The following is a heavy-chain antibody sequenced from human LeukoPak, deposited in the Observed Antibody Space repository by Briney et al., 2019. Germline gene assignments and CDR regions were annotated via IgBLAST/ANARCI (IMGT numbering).Heavy chain of an antibody. Sequence: QTLSLTCAISGDSVSINSAAWNWIRQSPSRGLEWLGRTYYRSKWYNDYAVSVKSRITINPDTSKNQFSLQLNSVTPEDTAVYYCARDSPLTTVTTFPYWYFDLWGRGTLVTVSS. D-gene: IGHD4-17*01. CDR2: TYYRSKWYN. J-gene: IGHJ2*01. CDR3: ARDSPLTTVTTFPYWYFDL. V-gene: IGHV6-1*01. CDR1: GDSVSINSAA.